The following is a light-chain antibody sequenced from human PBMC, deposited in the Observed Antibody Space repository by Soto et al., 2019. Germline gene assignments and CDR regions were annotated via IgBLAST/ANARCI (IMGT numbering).Light chain of an antibody. Sequence: EIVMTQSPATLSVSPGERATLSCRASQTVNNNYLAWCQQKPGQAPRLLIYGAFTRATGIPARFSGTGSGTEFTLTISSLQSEDFALYYCQQYNDWPLTFGQGTKVDIK. CDR2: GAF. V-gene: IGKV3-15*01. CDR1: QTVNNNY. CDR3: QQYNDWPLT. J-gene: IGKJ1*01.